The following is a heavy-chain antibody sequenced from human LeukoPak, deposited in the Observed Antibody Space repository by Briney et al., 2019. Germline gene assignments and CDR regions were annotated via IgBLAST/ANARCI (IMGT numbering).Heavy chain of an antibody. CDR2: IYSGGST. Sequence: PGGSLRLSCAASESSVGSNYMTWVRQAPGKGLEWVSLIYSGGSTYYADSVKGRFTISRDNSKNTLYLQMNSLKTEDTAVYYCTTEDYGSGSYSFRYFDYWGQGTLVTVSS. D-gene: IGHD3-10*01. V-gene: IGHV3-66*01. J-gene: IGHJ4*02. CDR1: ESSVGSNY. CDR3: TTEDYGSGSYSFRYFDY.